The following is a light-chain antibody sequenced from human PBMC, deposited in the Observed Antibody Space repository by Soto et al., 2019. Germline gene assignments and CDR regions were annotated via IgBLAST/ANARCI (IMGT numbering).Light chain of an antibody. J-gene: IGKJ1*01. CDR1: QSITNR. V-gene: IGKV1-5*01. Sequence: DIQMTQSPSTLPASVGDRVTITCRASQSITNRLAWYQQKPGKAPKVLIFDASSLESGVPSRFSGSGSGTEFSLTISSLQPDDFATYYCQHYGNVWTFGQGTKVDIK. CDR2: DAS. CDR3: QHYGNVWT.